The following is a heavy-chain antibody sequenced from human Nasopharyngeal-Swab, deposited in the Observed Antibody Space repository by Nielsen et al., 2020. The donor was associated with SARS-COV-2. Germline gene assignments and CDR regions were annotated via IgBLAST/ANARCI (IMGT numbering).Heavy chain of an antibody. D-gene: IGHD2/OR15-2a*01. CDR3: AKDLRGPYFF. Sequence: GGSLRLSCVASGSSFRTYGMSWVRQAPGKGLEWVAAISGSGDISGSGGSTYYADSVKGRFTISRDNSKNTLSLQMTSLRAEDTAVYYCAKDLRGPYFFWGQGTLVTVSS. CDR2: ISGSGDISGSGGST. CDR1: GSSFRTYG. J-gene: IGHJ4*02. V-gene: IGHV3-23*01.